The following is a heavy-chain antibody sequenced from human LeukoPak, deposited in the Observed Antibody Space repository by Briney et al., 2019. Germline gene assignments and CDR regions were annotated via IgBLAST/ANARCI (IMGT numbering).Heavy chain of an antibody. D-gene: IGHD6-13*01. Sequence: PGGSLRLSCAVSGFAFSNYGMHWVRQAPGKGLEWVAVIWFDGSDKYYVDSVKGRFTISRDNSKNTLSLQMNSLRAEDTAVYYCARYRAAPNYFDFWGQGTLVTVSS. V-gene: IGHV3-33*01. CDR2: IWFDGSDK. CDR1: GFAFSNYG. CDR3: ARYRAAPNYFDF. J-gene: IGHJ4*02.